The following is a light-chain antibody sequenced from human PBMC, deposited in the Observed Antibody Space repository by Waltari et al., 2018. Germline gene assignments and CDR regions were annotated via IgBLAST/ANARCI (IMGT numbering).Light chain of an antibody. V-gene: IGKV1-5*03. J-gene: IGKJ2*01. Sequence: DIQMTQSPSPPSASVGDSVTITCRASQRISSWLAWYQQKPGKAPKLLIYKASSLESGVPSRFSGSGSGTEFTLTISSLQPDDIATYYCQQYNSYPSYTFGQGTNLEIK. CDR2: KAS. CDR3: QQYNSYPSYT. CDR1: QRISSW.